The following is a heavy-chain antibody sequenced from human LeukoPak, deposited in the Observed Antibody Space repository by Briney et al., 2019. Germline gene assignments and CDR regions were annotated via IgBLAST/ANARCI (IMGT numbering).Heavy chain of an antibody. J-gene: IGHJ6*02. CDR3: AAALGGSLAGMDV. CDR1: GYTFTSYG. Sequence: SVKVSCKASGYTFTSYGISWVRQAPGQGLEWMGGIIPIFGTANYAQKFQGRVTITADESTSTAYMELSSLRSEDTAVYYCAAALGGSLAGMDVWGQGTTVTVSS. D-gene: IGHD3-16*01. CDR2: IIPIFGTA. V-gene: IGHV1-69*13.